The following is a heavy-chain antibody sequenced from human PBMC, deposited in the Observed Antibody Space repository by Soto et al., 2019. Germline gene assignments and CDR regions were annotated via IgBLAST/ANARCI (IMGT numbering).Heavy chain of an antibody. Sequence: SETLSLTCSVSGGSVTSDNFYWNWIRPPPGEGLEWIGYIYYSGSTNYSPSLKSRVYISADASKNQCSLKLSSVTAADTAVYFCAGDIAYTSGWHGLDSWGQGILVTVSS. V-gene: IGHV4-61*01. CDR3: AGDIAYTSGWHGLDS. CDR2: IYYSGST. D-gene: IGHD6-19*01. J-gene: IGHJ4*02. CDR1: GGSVTSDNFY.